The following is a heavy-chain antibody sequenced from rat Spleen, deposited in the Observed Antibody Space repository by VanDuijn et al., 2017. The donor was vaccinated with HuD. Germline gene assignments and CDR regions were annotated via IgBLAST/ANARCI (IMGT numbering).Heavy chain of an antibody. V-gene: IGHV2S63*01. CDR3: ARGDYGGYRALGFAY. CDR1: GFSLADYS. D-gene: IGHD1-11*01. CDR2: MWNGGNT. Sequence: EVQLKESGPGLVQPSQTLSLTCIVSGFSLADYSVHWVRQPPGKGLEWRGVMWNGGNTAYNSPLKSRLSISRDTSKSQVFLKMSSLQTEDTATYYCARGDYGGYRALGFAYWGQGTLVTVSS. J-gene: IGHJ3*01.